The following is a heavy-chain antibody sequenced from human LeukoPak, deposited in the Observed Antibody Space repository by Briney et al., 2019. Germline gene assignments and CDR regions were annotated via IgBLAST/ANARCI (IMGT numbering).Heavy chain of an antibody. D-gene: IGHD6-19*01. CDR3: ARGSWYSSGWYSSADAFDI. V-gene: IGHV4-34*01. CDR2: INHSGST. CDR1: GGSFSGYC. Sequence: KPSETLSLTCAVYGGSFSGYCWSWIRQPPGKGLEWIGEINHSGSTNYNPSLKSRVTISVDTSKNQFSLKLSSVTAADTAVYYCARGSWYSSGWYSSADAFDIWGQGTMVTVSS. J-gene: IGHJ3*02.